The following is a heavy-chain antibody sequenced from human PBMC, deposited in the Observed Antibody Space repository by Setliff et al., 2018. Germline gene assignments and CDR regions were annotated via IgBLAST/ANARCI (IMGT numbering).Heavy chain of an antibody. CDR1: GVSITSGHY. Sequence: SETLSLTCGVSGVSITSGHYWGWIRQSPGKGLEWLATIHQRGRTYYNPSLNSRVTISLDTSKNHFSLKLRSVTAEDSAVYYCAGPGRDNLDSPFDAFDIWGQGTKVTVSS. V-gene: IGHV4-38-2*01. D-gene: IGHD3-3*01. CDR2: IHQRGRT. CDR3: AGPGRDNLDSPFDAFDI. J-gene: IGHJ3*02.